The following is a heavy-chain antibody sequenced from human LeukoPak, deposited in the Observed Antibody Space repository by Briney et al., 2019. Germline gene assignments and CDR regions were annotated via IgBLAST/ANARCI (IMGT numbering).Heavy chain of an antibody. CDR2: ISSNGGST. J-gene: IGHJ4*02. D-gene: IGHD1-14*01. V-gene: IGHV3-64*01. CDR3: ATRGTTNDY. Sequence: GGSLRLSCAASGFTFSSYATPWVRQAPGKGLEYVSAISSNGGSTYYANSVKGRFTISRDNSKNALYLQMGSLRAEDMAVYYCATRGTTNDYWGQGTLVTVSS. CDR1: GFTFSSYA.